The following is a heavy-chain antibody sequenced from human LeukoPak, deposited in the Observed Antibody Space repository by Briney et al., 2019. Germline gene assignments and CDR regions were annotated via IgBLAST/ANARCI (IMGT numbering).Heavy chain of an antibody. CDR1: GGTFSSYA. CDR2: IIPIFGTA. CDR3: ADYGGEGAFDI. D-gene: IGHD4-23*01. Sequence: SVKVSCKASGGTFSSYAISWVRQAPGQGLEWMGGIIPIFGTANYAQKFQGRVTITADESTSTAYMELSGLRSEDTAVYYCADYGGEGAFDIWGQGTMVTVSS. V-gene: IGHV1-69*13. J-gene: IGHJ3*02.